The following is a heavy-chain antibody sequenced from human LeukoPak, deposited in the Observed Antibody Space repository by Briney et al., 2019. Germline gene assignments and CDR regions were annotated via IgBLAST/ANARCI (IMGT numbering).Heavy chain of an antibody. CDR1: GYTITTYG. CDR2: ISTYNGNT. CDR3: ARRGGSYPNDY. V-gene: IGHV1-18*01. D-gene: IGHD1-26*01. Sequence: ASVKVSCKASGYTITTYGISWVRQAPGQGLEWMGWISTYNGNTNYAQELQGRVTMTTDTSTSTTYMELRSLRSDDTAVYYCARRGGSYPNDYWGQGTLVTVSS. J-gene: IGHJ4*02.